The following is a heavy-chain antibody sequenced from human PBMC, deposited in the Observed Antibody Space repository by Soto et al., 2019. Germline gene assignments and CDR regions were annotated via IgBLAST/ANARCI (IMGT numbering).Heavy chain of an antibody. D-gene: IGHD4-17*01. CDR1: GGSISSYY. Sequence: PSETLSLTCTVSGGSISSYYSSWIRQSPGKGLEWIGCIYYSGDTNYNPSLKSRVTISPITSKNQFTLRLTSVTAADTAVYYCARAAVTHERYHYGMDVWGQGTTVTVSS. J-gene: IGHJ6*02. V-gene: IGHV4-59*01. CDR3: ARAAVTHERYHYGMDV. CDR2: IYYSGDT.